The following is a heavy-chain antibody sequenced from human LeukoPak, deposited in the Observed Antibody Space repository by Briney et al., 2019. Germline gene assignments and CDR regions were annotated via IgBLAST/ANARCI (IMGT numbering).Heavy chain of an antibody. D-gene: IGHD6-13*01. CDR3: VRADHSSSWYVRTDYYYMDV. V-gene: IGHV3-21*01. CDR1: GFTISSYS. J-gene: IGHJ6*03. CDR2: ISSSSSYI. Sequence: GGSLRLSCAASGFTISSYSMNWVRQAPGKGLDLVSSISSSSSYISYSDSVKGRFTISRDNAKNSLYLQMNSLRAEETAVYYCVRADHSSSWYVRTDYYYMDVWGKGTTVTVSS.